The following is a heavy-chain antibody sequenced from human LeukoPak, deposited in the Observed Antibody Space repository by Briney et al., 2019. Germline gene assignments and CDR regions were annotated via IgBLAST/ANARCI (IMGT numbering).Heavy chain of an antibody. J-gene: IGHJ4*02. CDR2: ISSSSNYI. D-gene: IGHD6-13*01. V-gene: IGHV3-21*01. CDR3: ARDSHYGYPSSWYHLVQIDY. CDR1: GFTFSSYT. Sequence: PGGSLRLSCAASGFTFSSYTMNWVRQAPGKGLEWVSSISSSSNYIYYADSVKGRFTISRDNAKHSLDLQMNNLRAEDAAVYYCARDSHYGYPSSWYHLVQIDYWGQGTLVTVFS.